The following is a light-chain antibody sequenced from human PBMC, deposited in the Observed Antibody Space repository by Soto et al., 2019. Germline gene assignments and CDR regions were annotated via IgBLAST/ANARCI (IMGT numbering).Light chain of an antibody. V-gene: IGKV1-39*01. Sequence: DIPMTQSPSSLSASVGDRVTITCRAGQSISAFLNWYQQKPGKAPKLLIYTSSTLQTGVPSRFSGSGSGTDFTLTISNLQPEDFAVYYCQQSFGTVWTFGQGTKVEIK. CDR2: TSS. CDR1: QSISAF. CDR3: QQSFGTVWT. J-gene: IGKJ1*01.